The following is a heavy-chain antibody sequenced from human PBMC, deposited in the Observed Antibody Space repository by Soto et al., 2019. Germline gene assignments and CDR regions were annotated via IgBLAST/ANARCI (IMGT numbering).Heavy chain of an antibody. D-gene: IGHD5-18*01. CDR3: GRVSVVDTTKVSPRYLDY. CDR1: GFTFSTYW. J-gene: IGHJ4*02. Sequence: EVQLVESGGGLVQPGGSLRLSCVASGFTFSTYWMHWVRQVPGKGLVWVSRINGGGSSTSYADSVKGRFTISRDNAKNTLYLQMNSLRAEDTAVYFCGRVSVVDTTKVSPRYLDYWGQGTLVTVSS. V-gene: IGHV3-74*01. CDR2: INGGGSST.